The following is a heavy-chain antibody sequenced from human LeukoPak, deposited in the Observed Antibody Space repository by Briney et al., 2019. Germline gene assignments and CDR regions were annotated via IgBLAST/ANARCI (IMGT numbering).Heavy chain of an antibody. V-gene: IGHV1-18*01. D-gene: IGHD3-22*01. Sequence: ASVKVSCKASGYTFTSYGISWVRQAPGQGLEWMGWISAYNGNTNYAQKFQGRVTITADESTSTAYMELSSLRSEDTAVYYCARGTSSGYYYAFDIWGQGTMVTVSS. J-gene: IGHJ3*02. CDR1: GYTFTSYG. CDR3: ARGTSSGYYYAFDI. CDR2: ISAYNGNT.